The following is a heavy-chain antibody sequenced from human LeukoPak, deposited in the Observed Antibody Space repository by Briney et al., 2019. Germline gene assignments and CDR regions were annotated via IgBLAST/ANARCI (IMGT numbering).Heavy chain of an antibody. V-gene: IGHV5-10-1*01. CDR3: ASLYRSSWYRAFDI. CDR2: IDPSDSYT. CDR1: GYSFTSYW. J-gene: IGHJ3*02. Sequence: GESLRISCKVSGYSFTSYWISWVRQMPVKGLEWMGRIDPSDSYTNYSPSFQGHVTISADKSISTAYLQWSSLKASDTAMYYCASLYRSSWYRAFDIWGQGTMVTVSS. D-gene: IGHD6-13*01.